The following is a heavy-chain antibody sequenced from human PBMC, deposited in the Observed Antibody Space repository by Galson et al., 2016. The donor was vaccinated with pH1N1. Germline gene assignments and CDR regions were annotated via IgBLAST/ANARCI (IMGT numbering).Heavy chain of an antibody. V-gene: IGHV3-23*05. D-gene: IGHD1-26*01. CDR3: AKEGLSIEGGEFHN. CDR1: GFKFSNFA. Sequence: SLRLSCAASGFKFSNFAMTWVRQSPRKGLEWVSTITGSGTRTTYASSVKGRFTISRGNSKNTVYLQMNRLRVEDTAIYHCAKEGLSIEGGEFHNWGQGTLVTVS. J-gene: IGHJ4*02. CDR2: ITGSGTRT.